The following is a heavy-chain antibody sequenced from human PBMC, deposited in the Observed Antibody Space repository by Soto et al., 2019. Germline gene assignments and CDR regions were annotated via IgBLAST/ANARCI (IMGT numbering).Heavy chain of an antibody. J-gene: IGHJ4*02. CDR2: INTSGGST. CDR3: ASLEITGY. D-gene: IGHD3-16*01. CDR1: GYTLSSNY. Sequence: SVKVSFKASGYTLSSNYVVWVRQAPGQGLEWMGIINTSGGSTDYAQKFQGRLTMTRDTSTNTVYMELSSLRSEDTAVYYCASLEITGYWGQGTQVTVSS. V-gene: IGHV1-46*01.